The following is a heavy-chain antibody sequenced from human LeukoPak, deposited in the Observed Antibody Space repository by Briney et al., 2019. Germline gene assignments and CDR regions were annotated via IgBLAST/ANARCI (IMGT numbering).Heavy chain of an antibody. CDR2: MNPNSGGT. CDR1: GYTFTSYD. J-gene: IGHJ4*02. CDR3: ARGTVGATVFDY. Sequence: ASVKVSCKASGYTFTSYDINWVRQATGQGLEWMGWMNPNSGGTNYAQKFQGRVTMTRDTSIGTAYMELSRLRSDDTAVYYCARGTVGATVFDYWGQGTLVTVSS. D-gene: IGHD1-26*01. V-gene: IGHV1-2*02.